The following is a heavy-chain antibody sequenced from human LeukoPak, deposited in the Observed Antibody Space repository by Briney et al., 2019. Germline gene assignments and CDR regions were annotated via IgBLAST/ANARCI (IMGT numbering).Heavy chain of an antibody. Sequence: ASVKVSCKASGYTFINYYMHWVRQAPGQGLEWMGIINPSGGSTTYAQTFQGRVTMTRDTSTSTVHMELSSLRSEDTAVYYCVRDVTMMLVVRTAQYFFDYWGQGTLATVSS. CDR1: GYTFINYY. J-gene: IGHJ4*02. D-gene: IGHD3-22*01. V-gene: IGHV1-46*01. CDR3: VRDVTMMLVVRTAQYFFDY. CDR2: INPSGGST.